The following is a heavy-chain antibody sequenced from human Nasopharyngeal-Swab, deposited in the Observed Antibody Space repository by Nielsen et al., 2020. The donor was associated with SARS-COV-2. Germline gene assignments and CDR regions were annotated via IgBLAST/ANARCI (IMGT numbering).Heavy chain of an antibody. J-gene: IGHJ4*02. CDR1: GFSISIGYY. V-gene: IGHV4-34*01. CDR3: ARSPYVWGSYRDY. D-gene: IGHD3-16*02. Sequence: SEPLSLTCTVSGFSISIGYYWSWIRQPPGKGLEWIGEINHGGSTNYNPSLKSRVTISVDTSKNQISLKLRSVTAADTAVYYCARSPYVWGSYRDYWGQGTLVTVSS. CDR2: INHGGST.